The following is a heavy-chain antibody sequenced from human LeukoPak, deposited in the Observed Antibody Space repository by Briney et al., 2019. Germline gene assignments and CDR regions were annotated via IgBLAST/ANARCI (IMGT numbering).Heavy chain of an antibody. CDR3: ARGPGTPDLRYYYYYYYMDV. Sequence: ASVKVSCKASGYTFTDYYMHWVRQAPGQGLEWMGWINPNNDDTNYAQKFQGRVTMTRDTSISTAYMELSSLRSEDTAVYYCARGPGTPDLRYYYYYYYMDVWGKGTTVTVSS. V-gene: IGHV1-2*02. J-gene: IGHJ6*03. D-gene: IGHD1-14*01. CDR2: INPNNDDT. CDR1: GYTFTDYY.